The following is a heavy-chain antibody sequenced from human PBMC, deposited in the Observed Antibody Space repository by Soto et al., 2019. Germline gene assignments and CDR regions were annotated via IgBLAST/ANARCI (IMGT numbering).Heavy chain of an antibody. Sequence: SETLSLTCTVSGGSISSSSYYWGWIRQPPGKGLEWIGSIYYSGSTYYNPSLKSRVTISVDTSKNQFSLKLSSVTAADTDVYYCARHYSDCLDYWGQGTLVTVSS. V-gene: IGHV4-39*01. CDR3: ARHYSDCLDY. CDR2: IYYSGST. J-gene: IGHJ4*02. D-gene: IGHD2-21*02. CDR1: GGSISSSSYY.